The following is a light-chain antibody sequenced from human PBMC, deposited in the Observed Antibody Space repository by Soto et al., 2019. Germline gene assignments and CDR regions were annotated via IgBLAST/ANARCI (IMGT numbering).Light chain of an antibody. CDR3: EQYDILYT. V-gene: IGKV1-33*01. CDR2: HAS. CDR1: QAIRNY. J-gene: IGKJ2*01. Sequence: DIQLTQSPSSLSASVGDTVTITCQASQAIRNYLNWYQQKPGKAPKVLIYHASNLETGVPSRFSGSGSGTDFTFTIISLQREDIATYYCEQYDILYTFGQGTKLEIK.